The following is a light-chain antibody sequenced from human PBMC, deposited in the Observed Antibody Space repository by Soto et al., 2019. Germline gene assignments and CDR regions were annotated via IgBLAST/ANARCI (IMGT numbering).Light chain of an antibody. Sequence: IVLTQSPATLSLSPGERATLSCRASQSVSSYLAWYQQKTGQGPRLLIFATTTEATGIPARFSGSGSGTDFTLTISSLEPEDFAVYYCQQRTHWPPYTFGQGTRLEIK. CDR3: QQRTHWPPYT. CDR1: QSVSSY. V-gene: IGKV3-11*01. J-gene: IGKJ2*01. CDR2: ATT.